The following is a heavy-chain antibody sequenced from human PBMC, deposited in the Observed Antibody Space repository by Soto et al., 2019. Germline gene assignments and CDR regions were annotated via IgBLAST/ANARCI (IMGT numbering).Heavy chain of an antibody. CDR1: GVSISSGGYY. CDR2: IYYSGST. D-gene: IGHD3-22*01. J-gene: IGHJ3*02. CDR3: ARGTPMIVVGVEAFDI. Sequence: SETLSLTCTVSGVSISSGGYYWSWIRQHPGKGLEWIGYIYYSGSTYYNPSLKSRVTISVDTSKNQFSLKLSSVTAADTAVYYCARGTPMIVVGVEAFDIWGQGTMVTVSS. V-gene: IGHV4-31*03.